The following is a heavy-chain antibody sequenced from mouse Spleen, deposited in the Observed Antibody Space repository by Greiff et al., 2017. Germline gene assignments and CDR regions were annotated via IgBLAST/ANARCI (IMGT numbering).Heavy chain of an antibody. J-gene: IGHJ4*01. V-gene: IGHV1-53*01. D-gene: IGHD3-3*01. CDR3: ARGAGAYYNAMDY. CDR1: GYTFTSYW. CDR2: INPSNGGT. Sequence: QVQLKESGPELVKPGASVKLSCKASGYTFTSYWMHWVKQRPGQGLEWIGNINPSNGGTNYNEKFKSKATLTVDKSSSTAYMQLSSLTSEDSAVYYYARGAGAYYNAMDYWGQGTSVTVSS.